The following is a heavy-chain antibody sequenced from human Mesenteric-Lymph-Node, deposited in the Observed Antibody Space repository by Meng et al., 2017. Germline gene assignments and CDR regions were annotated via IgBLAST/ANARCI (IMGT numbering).Heavy chain of an antibody. CDR1: GGSITSSTYY. Sequence: SETLSLTCTVSGGSITSSTYYWGWLRQPPGKGLEWIGSFYYGRSTFINPSLRSRVTISLDTSKSQFSLRLTSVTAADTAIYYCAREIGARSGYIYWSLGTRVTVSS. J-gene: IGHJ4*02. CDR3: AREIGARSGYIY. V-gene: IGHV4-39*07. D-gene: IGHD3-10*01. CDR2: FYYGRST.